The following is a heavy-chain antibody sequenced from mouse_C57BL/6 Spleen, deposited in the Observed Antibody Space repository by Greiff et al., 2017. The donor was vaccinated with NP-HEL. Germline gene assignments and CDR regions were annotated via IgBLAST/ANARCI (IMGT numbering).Heavy chain of an antibody. J-gene: IGHJ4*01. CDR1: GYTFTDYN. CDR2: INPNNGGT. CDR3: AREGLGITTVVGAMDY. D-gene: IGHD1-1*01. Sequence: VQLQQSGPELVKPGASVKIPCKASGYTFTDYNMDWVKQSHGKSLEWIGDINPNNGGTIYNQKFKGKATLTVDKSSSTAYMELRSLTSEDTAVYYCAREGLGITTVVGAMDYWGQGTSVTVSS. V-gene: IGHV1-18*01.